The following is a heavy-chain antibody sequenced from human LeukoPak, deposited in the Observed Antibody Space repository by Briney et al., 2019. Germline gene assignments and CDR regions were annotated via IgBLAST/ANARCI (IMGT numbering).Heavy chain of an antibody. CDR1: EFIFRNYG. Sequence: PGGSLRLSCAASEFIFRNYGMSWVRQAPGKGLEWVSAISASGDRTYYADSVKGRFTISRDNSENTLSLQMNSLRAEDTAVYYCAKDRNTMVRGEKYYFDYWGQGTLVTVSS. CDR2: ISASGDRT. CDR3: AKDRNTMVRGEKYYFDY. J-gene: IGHJ4*02. D-gene: IGHD3-10*01. V-gene: IGHV3-23*01.